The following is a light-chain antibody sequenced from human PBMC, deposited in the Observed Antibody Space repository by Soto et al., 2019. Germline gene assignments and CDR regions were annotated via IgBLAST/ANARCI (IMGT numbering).Light chain of an antibody. J-gene: IGLJ1*01. Sequence: QTVVTKPPSVSAAPGQKVTISCSGSGSNIGSNFVSWYRQLPRTAPKLLISLNDQRPSAVPDRFSGPKSGTSASLAISGLRSEDEADYYCASWDDSLSGYVFGTGTKLTVL. CDR3: ASWDDSLSGYV. CDR2: LND. CDR1: GSNIGSNF. V-gene: IGLV1-47*01.